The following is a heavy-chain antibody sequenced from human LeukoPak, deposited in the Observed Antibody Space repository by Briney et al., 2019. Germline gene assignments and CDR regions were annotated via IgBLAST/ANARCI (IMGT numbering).Heavy chain of an antibody. J-gene: IGHJ4*02. CDR2: IYYSGST. CDR3: ARLNYYGSGSFDY. Sequence: SETLSLTCTVSGGSISSNSYYWGWIRQPPGKGLEWIGSIYYSGSTYYNPSLKSRVTISVDTSKNQFSLKLSSVTAADTAVYYCARLNYYGSGSFDYWGQGTLVTVSS. V-gene: IGHV4-39*01. CDR1: GGSISSNSYY. D-gene: IGHD3-10*01.